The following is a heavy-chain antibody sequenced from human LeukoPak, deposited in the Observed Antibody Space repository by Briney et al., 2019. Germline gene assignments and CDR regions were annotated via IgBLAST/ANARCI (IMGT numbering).Heavy chain of an antibody. Sequence: QSGGSLRLSCAASGFIFSQYSMNWVRQAPGKGLEWVSHIRSSSETFYADSVKGRFTISRDNARNSLYLQMNNLRGEDTAICYCARDAGNSGYGCDLWGQGTLVTVSS. CDR1: GFIFSQYS. CDR2: IRSSSET. CDR3: ARDAGNSGYGCDL. V-gene: IGHV3-48*01. J-gene: IGHJ5*02. D-gene: IGHD5-12*01.